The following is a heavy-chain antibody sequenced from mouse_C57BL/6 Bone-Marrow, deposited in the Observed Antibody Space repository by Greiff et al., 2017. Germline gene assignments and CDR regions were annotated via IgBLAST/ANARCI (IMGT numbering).Heavy chain of an antibody. CDR3: ARRGLLRYSYWYFDV. D-gene: IGHD1-1*01. J-gene: IGHJ1*03. CDR2: INPGSGGT. V-gene: IGHV1-54*01. Sequence: VQLQQSGAELVRPGTSVKVSCKASGYAFTNYLIEWVKQRPGQGLEWIGVINPGSGGTNYNEKFKGKATLTADKSSSTAYMQLSSLTSEDSAVYFCARRGLLRYSYWYFDVWGTGTTVTVSS. CDR1: GYAFTNYL.